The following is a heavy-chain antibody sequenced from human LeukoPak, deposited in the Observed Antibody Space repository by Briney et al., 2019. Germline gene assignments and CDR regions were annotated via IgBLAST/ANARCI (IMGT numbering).Heavy chain of an antibody. CDR1: GFAFSSYW. CDR2: INREGNEK. D-gene: IGHD4-23*01. CDR3: ARVGTWELQRVFDF. V-gene: IGHV3-7*01. J-gene: IGHJ4*02. Sequence: GGSLRLSCAPSGFAFSSYWMTWVRQVPGKGLEWVANINREGNEKYYVDSVKGRFTISRDNAKNSVDLQMDSLRVEDTAVYYCARVGTWELQRVFDFWGQGTLVTVSS.